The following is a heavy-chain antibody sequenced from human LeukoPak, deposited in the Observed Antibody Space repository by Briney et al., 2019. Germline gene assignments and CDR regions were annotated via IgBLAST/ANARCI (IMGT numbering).Heavy chain of an antibody. CDR2: IYSSGST. D-gene: IGHD5-18*01. CDR3: ARGGGYGSPLGF. V-gene: IGHV4-4*09. J-gene: IGHJ4*02. CDR1: GGSISSYY. Sequence: SGTLSLTCTVSGGSISSYYWGWIRPPPGKGLEWIEYIYSSGSTKYNPSLNRRVTISVDTSKNQFSLKLSSVTAADTSVYCCARGGGYGSPLGFWGQGTLVTVSS.